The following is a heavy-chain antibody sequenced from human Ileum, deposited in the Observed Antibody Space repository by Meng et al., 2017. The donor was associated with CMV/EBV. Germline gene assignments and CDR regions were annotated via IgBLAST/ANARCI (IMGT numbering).Heavy chain of an antibody. D-gene: IGHD2-2*01. Sequence: GESLKISCAASGFTVSSNYMSWVRQAPGKGLEWVSYITSSGSTIYNADSVKGRFTISRDNAKNSLFLQMNSLRAEDTAVYYCARDARGGSSTGMDVWGQGTTVTVSS. J-gene: IGHJ6*02. V-gene: IGHV3-11*04. CDR1: GFTVSSNY. CDR2: ITSSGSTI. CDR3: ARDARGGSSTGMDV.